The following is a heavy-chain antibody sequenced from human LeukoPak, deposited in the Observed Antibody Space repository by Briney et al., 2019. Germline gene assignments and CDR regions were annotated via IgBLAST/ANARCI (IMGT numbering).Heavy chain of an antibody. CDR1: GGSISDYY. CDR3: ARGYYDSSGLDY. CDR2: AYYSGST. V-gene: IGHV4-59*08. D-gene: IGHD3-22*01. J-gene: IGHJ4*02. Sequence: SETLSLTCTVSGGSISDYYWNWIRQPPGKGLEWIGYAYYSGSTNYNPSLKSRVAISIDTSRNQFSLKLSSVTAADTAVYYCARGYYDSSGLDYWGQGTLVTVSS.